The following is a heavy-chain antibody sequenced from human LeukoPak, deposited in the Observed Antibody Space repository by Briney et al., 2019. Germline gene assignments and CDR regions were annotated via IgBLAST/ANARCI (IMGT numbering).Heavy chain of an antibody. CDR3: ARGGGDFWSAYYSGYYFDY. J-gene: IGHJ4*02. Sequence: GSLRLSCAASGFTFTNYWMSWVRQAPGKGLEWVANLKQDGSEKYHVDSVKGRFTISRDNAKSSLYLQMNSLRAEDTAVYYCARGGGDFWSAYYSGYYFDYWGQGTLVTVSS. CDR2: LKQDGSEK. D-gene: IGHD3-3*01. CDR1: GFTFTNYW. V-gene: IGHV3-7*01.